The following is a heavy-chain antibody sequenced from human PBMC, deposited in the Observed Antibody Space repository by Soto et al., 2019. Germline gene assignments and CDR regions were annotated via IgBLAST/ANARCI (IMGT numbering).Heavy chain of an antibody. J-gene: IGHJ6*02. CDR1: GFTFSSYA. V-gene: IGHV3-23*01. D-gene: IGHD3-10*01. CDR2: ISDSGGST. Sequence: EVQLLESGGGLVQPGGSLRLSCAAYGFTFSSYAMTWVRQAPGKGLEWVSAISDSGGSTYYADSVKGRFTISRDNSKSTLYLQMNSLRAEDMAIYYCAKPVQVGPHYHYGMDVWGQGTTVTVSS. CDR3: AKPVQVGPHYHYGMDV.